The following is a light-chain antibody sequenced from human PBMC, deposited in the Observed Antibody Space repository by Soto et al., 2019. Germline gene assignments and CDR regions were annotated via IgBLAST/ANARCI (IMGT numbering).Light chain of an antibody. CDR1: QNVNSN. Sequence: EIVLTQSPGILSVSPGEGAILSCRASQNVNSNLAWYQQKPGQAPRLLIYGANIRASGVPARFSGSGSGTEFTLTITGLQAEDFAVYSCQQYNNWPPEYTFGQGTKL. CDR2: GAN. V-gene: IGKV3-15*01. J-gene: IGKJ2*01. CDR3: QQYNNWPPEYT.